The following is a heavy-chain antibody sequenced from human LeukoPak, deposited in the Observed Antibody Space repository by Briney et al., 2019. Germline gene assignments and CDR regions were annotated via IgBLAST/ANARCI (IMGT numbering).Heavy chain of an antibody. Sequence: SQTLSLTCTVSGGSISSGGYYWSWIRQHPGKGLEWIGYIYYSGSTYYNPSPKSRVTISVDTSKNQFSLKLSSVTAADTAVYYCARDAIAVADSYYFDYWGQGTLVTVSS. CDR3: ARDAIAVADSYYFDY. J-gene: IGHJ4*02. CDR1: GGSISSGGYY. D-gene: IGHD6-19*01. CDR2: IYYSGST. V-gene: IGHV4-31*03.